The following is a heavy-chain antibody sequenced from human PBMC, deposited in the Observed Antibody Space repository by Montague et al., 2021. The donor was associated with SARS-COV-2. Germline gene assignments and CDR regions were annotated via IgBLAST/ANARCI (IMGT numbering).Heavy chain of an antibody. V-gene: IGHV4-39*07. CDR1: GGSISDSNYL. D-gene: IGHD6-13*01. CDR3: ARSLISASGTGSNCDS. CDR2: IHYSGT. J-gene: IGHJ4*02. Sequence: SETLSLTCTVSGGSISDSNYLWGWIRQPPGKGLEWIGDIHYSGTYYNPSLRSRVTMSRDLSENQFSLRLRSVTAADTALYYCARSLISASGTGSNCDSWGQGTRVAVSS.